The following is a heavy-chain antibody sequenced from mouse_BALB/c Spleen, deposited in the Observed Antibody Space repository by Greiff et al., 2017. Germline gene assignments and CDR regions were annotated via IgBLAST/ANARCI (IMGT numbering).Heavy chain of an antibody. CDR2: IAPGSGST. CDR3: AREHLLLDY. CDR1: GYTFTSYW. D-gene: IGHD2-1*01. Sequence: DLVKPGASVKLSCKASGYTFTSYWINWIKQRPGQGLEWIGRIAPGSGSTYYNEMFKGKATLTVDTSSSTAYIQLSSLSSEDSAVYFCAREHLLLDYWGQGTTLTVSS. V-gene: IGHV1S41*01. J-gene: IGHJ2*01.